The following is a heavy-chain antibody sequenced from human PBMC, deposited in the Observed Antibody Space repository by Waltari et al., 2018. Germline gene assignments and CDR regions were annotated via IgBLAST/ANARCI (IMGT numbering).Heavy chain of an antibody. J-gene: IGHJ6*03. Sequence: QVQLVESGGGVVQPGRSLRLSCSASGFIFPSSGMHGVRQAPGKGLEWVAVIWNDGSLKYYTDSVKGRFIISRDNSENTLYLQMSGLRPEDTAVYYCARSVTTGSGYMDVWGKGTTVTVSS. D-gene: IGHD4-17*01. CDR2: IWNDGSLK. V-gene: IGHV3-33*01. CDR1: GFIFPSSG. CDR3: ARSVTTGSGYMDV.